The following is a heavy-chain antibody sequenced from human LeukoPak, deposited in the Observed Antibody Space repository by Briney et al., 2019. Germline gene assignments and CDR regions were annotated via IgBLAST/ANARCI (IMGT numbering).Heavy chain of an antibody. V-gene: IGHV3-53*01. D-gene: IGHD3-3*01. J-gene: IGHJ4*02. CDR2: IYSSGRT. CDR3: AINFRSAYYFFDF. Sequence: GGSLRLSCAASGFTVSSNYMSWVRQAPGKGLEWVSVIYSSGRTYYTDSVKGRFTISRDNSKNALYLQMNSLRAEDTAVYYCAINFRSAYYFFDFWGQGILVTVSS. CDR1: GFTVSSNY.